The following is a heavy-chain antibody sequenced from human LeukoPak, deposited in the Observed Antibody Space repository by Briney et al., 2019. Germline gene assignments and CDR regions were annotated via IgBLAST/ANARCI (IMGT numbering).Heavy chain of an antibody. V-gene: IGHV1-2*04. CDR1: GYTFTGYY. CDR2: INPNSGGT. CDR3: AREGGSSWYLVLDY. Sequence: ASVKVSCKASGYTFTGYYMHWVRQAPGQGLEWMGWINPNSGGTNYAQKFQGWVTMTRDTSISTAYMELSSLRSEDTAVYYCAREGGSSWYLVLDYWGQGTLVTVSS. J-gene: IGHJ4*02. D-gene: IGHD6-13*01.